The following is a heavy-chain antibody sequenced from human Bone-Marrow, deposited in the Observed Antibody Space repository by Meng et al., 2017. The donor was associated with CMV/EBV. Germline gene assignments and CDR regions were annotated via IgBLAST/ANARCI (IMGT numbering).Heavy chain of an antibody. Sequence: GESLKISCAASGFTFSSYSMNWVRQAPGKGLEWVSSISSSSSYIYYADSVKGRFTISRDNAKNSLYLQMNSLRAEDTAVYYCARVDWYGGNSRVPFDDWGQGTLVTVSS. J-gene: IGHJ4*02. CDR2: ISSSSSYI. V-gene: IGHV3-21*01. CDR1: GFTFSSYS. D-gene: IGHD4-23*01. CDR3: ARVDWYGGNSRVPFDD.